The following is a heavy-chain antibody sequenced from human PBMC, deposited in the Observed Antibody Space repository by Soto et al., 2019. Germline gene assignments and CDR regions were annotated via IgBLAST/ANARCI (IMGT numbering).Heavy chain of an antibody. V-gene: IGHV3-23*01. CDR1: GFTFSSYA. Sequence: EVQLLESGGGLVQPGGSLRLSCAASGFTFSSYAMSWVRQAPGKGLEWVSAISGSGGSTYYADSVKGRFTISRDNSKNTLYLQMNSLRAEDTAVYYCAKSGGYYYDSSGSLDYCGQGTLVTVSS. CDR3: AKSGGYYYDSSGSLDY. CDR2: ISGSGGST. D-gene: IGHD3-22*01. J-gene: IGHJ4*02.